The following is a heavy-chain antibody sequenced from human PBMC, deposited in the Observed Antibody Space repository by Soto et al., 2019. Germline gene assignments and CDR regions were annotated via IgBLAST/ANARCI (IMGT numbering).Heavy chain of an antibody. CDR2: ISAYNGNT. V-gene: IGHV1-18*01. CDR1: GYTFTSYG. D-gene: IGHD3-10*01. Sequence: ASVKVSCKASGYTFTSYGISWVRQAPGQELEWMGWISAYNGNTNYAQKLQGRVTMTTDTSTSTAYMELRSLRSDDTAVYYCARDNYGSGSPINFDYWGQGTLVTVSS. CDR3: ARDNYGSGSPINFDY. J-gene: IGHJ4*02.